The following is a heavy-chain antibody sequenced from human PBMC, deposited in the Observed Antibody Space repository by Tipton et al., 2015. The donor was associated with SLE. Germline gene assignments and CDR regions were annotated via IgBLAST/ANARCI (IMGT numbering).Heavy chain of an antibody. CDR2: ISSSGRTT. CDR1: EFTFSDYY. Sequence: SLRLSCVASEFTFSDYYMSWIRQAPGKGLEWISYISSSGRTTQYADSVKGRFTISRDNAKNSLYLQMNSLRPEDSALYYCAKDISRVVASNTAFDLWGQGTMVTVSS. J-gene: IGHJ3*01. V-gene: IGHV3-11*01. CDR3: AKDISRVVASNTAFDL. D-gene: IGHD3-22*01.